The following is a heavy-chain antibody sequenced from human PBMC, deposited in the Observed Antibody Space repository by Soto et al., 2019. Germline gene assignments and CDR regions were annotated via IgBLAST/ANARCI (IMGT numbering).Heavy chain of an antibody. V-gene: IGHV3-9*01. CDR1: GFTFDDYA. CDR3: AKDDSGAGFWYFDL. D-gene: IGHD1-26*01. CDR2: ISWNSGSI. J-gene: IGHJ2*01. Sequence: EVQLVESGGGLVQPGRSLRLSCAASGFTFDDYAMHWVRQAPGKGLEWVSGISWNSGSIGYADSVKGRFTISRDNAKNSLYLQMNSLRAEDTALYYCAKDDSGAGFWYFDLWGRGTLVTVSS.